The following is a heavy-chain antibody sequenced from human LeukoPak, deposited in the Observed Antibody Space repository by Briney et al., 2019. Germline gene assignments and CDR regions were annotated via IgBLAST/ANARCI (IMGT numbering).Heavy chain of an antibody. J-gene: IGHJ3*02. D-gene: IGHD1/OR15-1a*01. Sequence: GGSLRLSCAASEFTISRYWMHRVRQAPGKGLVWVSNINNDGSITTYADSVKGRFTISRDNVKNTLFLQMNSLGDEDTALYYCARGWNTTPRSGFDIWGLGTMVTVSS. CDR2: INNDGSIT. CDR1: EFTISRYW. V-gene: IGHV3-74*01. CDR3: ARGWNTTPRSGFDI.